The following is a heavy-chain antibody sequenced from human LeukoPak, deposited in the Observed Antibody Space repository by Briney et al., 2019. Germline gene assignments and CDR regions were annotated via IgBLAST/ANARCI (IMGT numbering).Heavy chain of an antibody. CDR3: ARALSGAMDY. J-gene: IGHJ4*02. D-gene: IGHD1-26*01. CDR1: GGSFSGYY. Sequence: SETLSLTCAVYGGSFSGYYWSWIRQPPGKGLEWIGEINHSGSTNYNPSLKSRVTIPVDTSKNQFSLKLSSVTAADTAVYYCARALSGAMDYWGQGTLVTVSS. CDR2: INHSGST. V-gene: IGHV4-34*01.